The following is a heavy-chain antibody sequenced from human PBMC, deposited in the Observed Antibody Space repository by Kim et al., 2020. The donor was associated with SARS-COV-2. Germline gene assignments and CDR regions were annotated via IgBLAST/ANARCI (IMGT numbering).Heavy chain of an antibody. Sequence: SVKVSCKASGGTFSSYAISWVRQAPGQGLEWMGGIIPIFGTANYAQKFQGRVTITADESTSTAYMELSSLRSEDTAVYYCARDIVVVVAATPGYYYYYGMDVWGQGTTVTVSS. V-gene: IGHV1-69*13. J-gene: IGHJ6*02. CDR3: ARDIVVVVAATPGYYYYYGMDV. D-gene: IGHD2-15*01. CDR2: IIPIFGTA. CDR1: GGTFSSYA.